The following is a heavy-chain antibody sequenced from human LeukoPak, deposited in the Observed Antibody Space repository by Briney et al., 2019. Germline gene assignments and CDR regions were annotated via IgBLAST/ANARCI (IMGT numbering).Heavy chain of an antibody. J-gene: IGHJ6*02. CDR3: AKDRRSIVVVSMDV. D-gene: IGHD2-21*01. CDR2: ISGSGGST. V-gene: IGHV3-23*01. Sequence: GWSLRLSCAASGFTFSSYAMSWVRQAPGKGLEGVLAISGSGGSTYYADSVKGRFTISRDNSKNTLYLQMNSLRAEDTAVYYCAKDRRSIVVVSMDVWGQGTTVTVSS. CDR1: GFTFSSYA.